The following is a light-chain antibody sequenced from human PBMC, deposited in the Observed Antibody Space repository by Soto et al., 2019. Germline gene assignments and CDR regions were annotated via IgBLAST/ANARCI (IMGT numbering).Light chain of an antibody. CDR1: ESIISY. J-gene: IGKJ4*01. V-gene: IGKV1-39*01. CDR2: GAS. Sequence: DIQMTQSPSSLSASIGDRVTITCRASESIISYLNWYQQKPGKAPKLLISGASTLQSGVPSRFSGRGSGTDFTLAISSLQPEDVGTYYCQQSFITLLYFGGRTKVNI. CDR3: QQSFITLLY.